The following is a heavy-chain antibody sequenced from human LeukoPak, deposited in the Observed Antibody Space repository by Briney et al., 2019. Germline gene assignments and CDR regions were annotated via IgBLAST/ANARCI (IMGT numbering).Heavy chain of an antibody. CDR3: VKAPNSSRVLNYYYGMDV. CDR2: TSSNGGST. CDR1: GFTFSSYA. Sequence: TGGSLRLSCSASGFTFSSYAMHWVRQAPGKGLEYVSATSSNGGSTYYADPVKGRFTISRDNSKNTLYLQMSSLRAEDTAVYYCVKAPNSSRVLNYYYGMDVWGQGTTVTVSS. D-gene: IGHD6-13*01. V-gene: IGHV3-64D*09. J-gene: IGHJ6*02.